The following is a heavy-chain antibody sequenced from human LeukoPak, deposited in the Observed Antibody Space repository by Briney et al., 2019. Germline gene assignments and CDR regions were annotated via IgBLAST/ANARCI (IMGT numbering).Heavy chain of an antibody. CDR3: ARDSSGLPRD. CDR2: IYYSGST. CDR1: GGSISSYY. J-gene: IGHJ4*02. D-gene: IGHD6-19*01. V-gene: IGHV4-59*01. Sequence: PSETLPLTCTVSGGSISSYYWSWIRQPPGKGLEWIGYIYYSGSTNYNPSLKSRVTISVDTSKNQFSLKLSSVTAADTAVYYCARDSSGLPRDWGQGTLVTVSS.